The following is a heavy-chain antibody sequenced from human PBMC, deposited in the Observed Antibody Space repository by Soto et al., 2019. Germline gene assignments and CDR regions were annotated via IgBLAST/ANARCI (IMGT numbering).Heavy chain of an antibody. Sequence: SSAKVSCKAACYAFTSNGISWVRQAPGQGLEWMGWISAYNGNTNYAQKLQGRVTMTTDTSTSTAYMELRSLRSDDTAVYYCARGYGDSWFDPWGQGTLVTVSS. CDR2: ISAYNGNT. CDR3: ARGYGDSWFDP. V-gene: IGHV1-18*01. D-gene: IGHD7-27*01. J-gene: IGHJ5*02. CDR1: CYAFTSNG.